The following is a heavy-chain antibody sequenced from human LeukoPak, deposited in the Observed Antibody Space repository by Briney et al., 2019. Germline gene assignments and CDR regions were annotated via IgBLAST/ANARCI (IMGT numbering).Heavy chain of an antibody. D-gene: IGHD4-23*01. J-gene: IGHJ4*02. Sequence: GGSLRLSCAASGFSVRDFWMAWVRQAPGKGLEWVAHIKEDRTADYYVDSVKGRFTISKDDGKNSLHLQMNSLRVEDTAVYYCVRGGWELDYWGQGTLVTVSS. V-gene: IGHV3-7*01. CDR1: GFSVRDFW. CDR3: VRGGWELDY. CDR2: IKEDRTAD.